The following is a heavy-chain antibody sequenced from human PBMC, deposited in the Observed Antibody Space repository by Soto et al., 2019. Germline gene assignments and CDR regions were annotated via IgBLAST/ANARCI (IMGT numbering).Heavy chain of an antibody. CDR1: GGSISSSSYY. CDR3: ARIYGGYYFDY. V-gene: IGHV4-39*01. CDR2: IYYSGST. D-gene: IGHD4-17*01. Sequence: PSETLSLTCTVSGGSISSSSYYWGWILQPPGKGLEWIGSIYYSGSTYYNPSLKSRVTISVDTSKNQFSLKLSSVTAADTAVYYCARIYGGYYFDYWGQGTLVTVSS. J-gene: IGHJ4*02.